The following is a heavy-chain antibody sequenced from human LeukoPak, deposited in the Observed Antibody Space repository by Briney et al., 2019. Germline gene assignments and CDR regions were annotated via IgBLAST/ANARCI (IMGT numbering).Heavy chain of an antibody. CDR1: GFTFSHFW. V-gene: IGHV3-11*01. CDR3: ARTYVWGSYRFEGAIYY. CDR2: ISSSGSTI. D-gene: IGHD3-16*02. Sequence: GGSLRLSCAASGFTFSHFWMSWVRQAPGKGLEWVSYISSSGSTIYYADSMKGRFTISRDNAKNSLYLQMNSLRAEDTAVYYCARTYVWGSYRFEGAIYYWGQGTLVTVSS. J-gene: IGHJ4*02.